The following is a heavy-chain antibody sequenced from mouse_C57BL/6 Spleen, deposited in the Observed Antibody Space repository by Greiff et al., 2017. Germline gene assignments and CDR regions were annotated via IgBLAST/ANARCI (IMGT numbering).Heavy chain of an antibody. CDR2: IDPNSGGT. J-gene: IGHJ1*03. CDR3: ARWITTVVADWYFDV. D-gene: IGHD1-1*01. Sequence: QVQLQQSGAELVKPGASVKLSCTASGYTFTSYWMHWVKQRPGRGLEWIGRIDPNSGGTKYNEKFKSKATLTVDKPSSTAYMQLSSLTSEDSAVYYCARWITTVVADWYFDVWGTGTTVTVSS. CDR1: GYTFTSYW. V-gene: IGHV1-72*01.